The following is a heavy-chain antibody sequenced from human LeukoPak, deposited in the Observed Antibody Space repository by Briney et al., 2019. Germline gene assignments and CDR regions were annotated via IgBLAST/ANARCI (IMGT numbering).Heavy chain of an antibody. CDR3: DKEDYRDHTTGFDS. V-gene: IGHV3-23*01. CDR1: GFTFSSYP. CDR2: ITSSGGT. D-gene: IGHD4-17*01. Sequence: PGGSLRLSCAASGFTFSSYPVSWVRQAPGSGLEWVSAITSSGGTYYIPSVRGRFIVSRDNSRNTLYLQMNGLTAEDTAIYYCDKEDYRDHTTGFDSWGQGTLVTVSS. J-gene: IGHJ5*01.